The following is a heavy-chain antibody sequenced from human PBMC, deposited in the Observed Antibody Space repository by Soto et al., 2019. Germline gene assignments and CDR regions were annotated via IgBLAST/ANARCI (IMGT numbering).Heavy chain of an antibody. V-gene: IGHV1-69*06. J-gene: IGHJ6*02. CDR2: IIPIFGTA. CDR3: ATFRYDFWSGYYYYYYGMDV. D-gene: IGHD3-3*01. Sequence: SVKVSCKASGYTFTSYYMHWVRQAPGQGLEWMGGIIPIFGTANYAQKFQGRVTITADKSTSTAYMELSSLRSEDTAVYYCATFRYDFWSGYYYYYYGMDVWGQGTTVTVSS. CDR1: GYTFTSYY.